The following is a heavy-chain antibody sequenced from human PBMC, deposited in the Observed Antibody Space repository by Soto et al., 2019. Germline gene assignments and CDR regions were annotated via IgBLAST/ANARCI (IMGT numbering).Heavy chain of an antibody. CDR3: ARRDSSSWYGAYYGMDV. J-gene: IGHJ6*02. Sequence: GESLKISCKGSGYSFTTYWIGWVRQMPGKGLEWMGIIYPGDSDTRYSPSFQGQVTISADKSISTAYLQWSSLRASDTAMYYCARRDSSSWYGAYYGMDVWGQGTTVTVSS. CDR1: GYSFTTYW. V-gene: IGHV5-51*01. D-gene: IGHD6-13*01. CDR2: IYPGDSDT.